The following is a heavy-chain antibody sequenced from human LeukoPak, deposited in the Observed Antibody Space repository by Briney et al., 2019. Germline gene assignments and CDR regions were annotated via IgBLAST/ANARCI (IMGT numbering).Heavy chain of an antibody. V-gene: IGHV4-59*01. CDR2: IYYSGST. CDR3: ARLYYDFWSGYSGSSRWFDP. J-gene: IGHJ5*02. D-gene: IGHD3-3*01. CDR1: GGSISSYY. Sequence: SETLSLTCTVSGGSISSYYWSWLRQPPGKGLEWGGYIYYSGSTNYNPSLKSRVTISVEPSKIQFSLKPRSVTAADTAVYYCARLYYDFWSGYSGSSRWFDPWGQGTLVTVSS.